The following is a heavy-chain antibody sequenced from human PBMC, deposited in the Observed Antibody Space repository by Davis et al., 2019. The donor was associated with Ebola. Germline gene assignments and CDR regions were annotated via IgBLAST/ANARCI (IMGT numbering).Heavy chain of an antibody. CDR2: IKQDGSEK. Sequence: PGGSLRLSCVASGFIFSNYWMSRVRQAPGKGLEWVANIKQDGSEKYYVDSVNGRFTISRDNAKNSLYLQMSSLRADDTAVYYCARPSLSSGSYLDYWGQGTLVTVSS. V-gene: IGHV3-7*03. CDR3: ARPSLSSGSYLDY. CDR1: GFIFSNYW. D-gene: IGHD1-26*01. J-gene: IGHJ4*02.